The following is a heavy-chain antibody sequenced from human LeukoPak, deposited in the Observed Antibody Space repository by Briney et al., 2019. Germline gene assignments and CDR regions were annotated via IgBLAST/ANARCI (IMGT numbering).Heavy chain of an antibody. J-gene: IGHJ4*02. CDR1: GGSFSGYY. CDR3: ARRYCDSSTCPLGY. D-gene: IGHD2-2*01. V-gene: IGHV4-34*01. Sequence: SETLSLTCAVYGGSFSGYYWSWIRQPPGKGLEWIGEINHSGSTNYNPSLKSRVTISVDTSKNQFSLKLSSVTAADTAVYYCARRYCDSSTCPLGYWGQGTLVTVSS. CDR2: INHSGST.